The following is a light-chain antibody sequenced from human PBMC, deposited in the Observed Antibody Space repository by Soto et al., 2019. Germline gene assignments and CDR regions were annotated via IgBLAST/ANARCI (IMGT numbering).Light chain of an antibody. CDR2: AVS. J-gene: IGLJ1*01. CDR1: SGDIGSYNH. CDR3: TSYTDRQSYL. V-gene: IGLV2-14*03. Sequence: QSVLTQPASVSGSPGQSITISCSGTSGDIGSYNHVAWHQQFPGKSPKLMIYAVSDRPPGVSDRFSGSKSGITASLTISGLQTEDEADYYCTSYTDRQSYLFXTGTKPTVL.